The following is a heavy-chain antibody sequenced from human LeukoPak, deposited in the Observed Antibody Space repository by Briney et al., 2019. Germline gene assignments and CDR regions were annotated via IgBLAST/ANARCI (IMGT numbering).Heavy chain of an antibody. D-gene: IGHD6-19*01. J-gene: IGHJ3*02. Sequence: GGSLRLSCAASGFTFSSYAMSWVRQAPGKGLDWVSAISGSGGSTYYADSVKGRFTISRDNSKNTLYLQMNSLRAEDTAVYYCAKDRHSSGWYNPFRDAFDIWGQGTMVTVSS. CDR2: ISGSGGST. CDR1: GFTFSSYA. V-gene: IGHV3-23*01. CDR3: AKDRHSSGWYNPFRDAFDI.